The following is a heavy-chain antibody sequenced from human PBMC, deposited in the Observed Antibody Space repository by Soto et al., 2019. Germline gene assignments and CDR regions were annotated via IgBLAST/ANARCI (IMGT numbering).Heavy chain of an antibody. CDR1: GFTVSTYN. CDR3: ARGGYSSSPGGLVFYFDY. V-gene: IGHV3-53*01. Sequence: AGGSLRLSCAASGFTVSTYNMIWVRQAPVKGLEWVSVTYSGGSTQYADSVKGRFTISRDNSKNTLYLQMNSLRAEDTAVYYCARGGYSSSPGGLVFYFDYWGQGTLVTVSS. CDR2: TYSGGST. D-gene: IGHD6-6*01. J-gene: IGHJ4*02.